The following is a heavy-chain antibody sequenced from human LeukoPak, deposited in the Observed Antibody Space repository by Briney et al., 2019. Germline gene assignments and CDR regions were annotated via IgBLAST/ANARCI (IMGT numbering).Heavy chain of an antibody. CDR3: AVSFSGSPRGYYGLDV. J-gene: IGHJ6*02. CDR1: GGSFSDYY. V-gene: IGHV4-34*01. Sequence: SETLSLTCAVYGGSFSDYYWTWIRQPPGKGLEWVGDISHSGSTNYNPSLKSRVTISVDTSKNQFSLKLSSVTAADTAVYFCAVSFSGSPRGYYGLDVWGQGTTVTVSS. CDR2: ISHSGST. D-gene: IGHD1-14*01.